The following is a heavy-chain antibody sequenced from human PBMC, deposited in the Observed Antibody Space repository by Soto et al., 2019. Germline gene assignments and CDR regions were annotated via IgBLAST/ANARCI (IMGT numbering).Heavy chain of an antibody. V-gene: IGHV1-18*01. J-gene: IGHJ4*02. Sequence: QVQLVQSGAEVKKPGASVKVSCKASGYTFTSYGISWVRQAPGQGLEWMGWISAYNGNTNYAQKLQGRVTMTRDTSTSTAYMELRRLRSDDTAVYCCARDAQGVFLHYWGQGTLVTVSS. CDR2: ISAYNGNT. CDR1: GYTFTSYG. CDR3: ARDAQGVFLHY. D-gene: IGHD3-16*01.